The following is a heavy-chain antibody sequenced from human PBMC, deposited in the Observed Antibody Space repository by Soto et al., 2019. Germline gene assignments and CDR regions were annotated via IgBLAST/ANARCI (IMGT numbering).Heavy chain of an antibody. CDR3: AAAEPVDTAMFSLSEFYYYGMYV. CDR1: GFTFTSSA. D-gene: IGHD5-18*01. J-gene: IGHJ6*02. CDR2: IVVGSGNT. V-gene: IGHV1-58*02. Sequence: GASVKVSCKASGFTFTSSAMQWVRQARGQRLEWIGWIVVGSGNTNYAQKFQERVTITRDMSTSTAYMELSSLRSEDTAVYYCAAAEPVDTAMFSLSEFYYYGMYVCGQGTTVPVS.